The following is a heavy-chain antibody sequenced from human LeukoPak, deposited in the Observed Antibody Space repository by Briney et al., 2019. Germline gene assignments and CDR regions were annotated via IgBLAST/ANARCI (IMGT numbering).Heavy chain of an antibody. CDR2: INGNGGNT. J-gene: IGHJ4*02. CDR1: GFTFSSYA. V-gene: IGHV3-64*01. D-gene: IGHD6-19*01. Sequence: PGGSLRLSCAASGFTFSSYAMHWVRQAPGKGLEYVAAINGNGGNTYYTNSVKGRLTISRDNSKNTLYLQMGSLRVEDMAVYYCARAPPYSSGWYGPDEFWGQGTLVTVSS. CDR3: ARAPPYSSGWYGPDEF.